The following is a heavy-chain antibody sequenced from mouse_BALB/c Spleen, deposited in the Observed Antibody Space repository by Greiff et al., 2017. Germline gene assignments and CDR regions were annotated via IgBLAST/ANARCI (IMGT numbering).Heavy chain of an antibody. CDR2: ISSGGSYT. J-gene: IGHJ4*01. CDR3: ARIPNGSSDYAMDY. CDR1: GFTFSSYA. Sequence: EVMLVESGGGLVKPGGSLKLSCAASGFTFSSYAMSWVRQSPEKRLEWVAEISSGGSYTYYPDTVTGRFTISRDNAKNTLYLEMSSLRSEDTAMYYCARIPNGSSDYAMDYWGQGTSVTVSS. V-gene: IGHV5-9-4*01. D-gene: IGHD1-1*01.